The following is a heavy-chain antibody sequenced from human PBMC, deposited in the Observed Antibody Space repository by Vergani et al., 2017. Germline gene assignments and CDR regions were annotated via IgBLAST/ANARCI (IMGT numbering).Heavy chain of an antibody. J-gene: IGHJ4*02. CDR2: IYPGDSDT. CDR1: GYSFTSYW. CDR3: ARQGPLVGAPGGVDY. D-gene: IGHD1-26*01. V-gene: IGHV5-51*01. Sequence: EVPLVPSGAAVKKPGESLKISCKGSGYSFTSYWIGWVRQMPGKGLEWMGIIYPGDSDTRYSPSFQGQVTISADKSISTAYLQWSSLKASDTAMYYCARQGPLVGAPGGVDYWGQGTLVTVSS.